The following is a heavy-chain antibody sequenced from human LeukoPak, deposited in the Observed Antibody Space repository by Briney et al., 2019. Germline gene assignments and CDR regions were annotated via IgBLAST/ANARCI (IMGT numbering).Heavy chain of an antibody. D-gene: IGHD3-22*01. Sequence: ASVKVSCKASGGTFSSYAISWVRQAPGQGLEWMGRIIPILGIANYAQKFQGRVTITADKSTSTAYMELSSLRSEDTAVYYCARARNDYDTSSFSALDYWGQGTLVTVSS. V-gene: IGHV1-69*04. CDR3: ARARNDYDTSSFSALDY. CDR1: GGTFSSYA. CDR2: IIPILGIA. J-gene: IGHJ4*02.